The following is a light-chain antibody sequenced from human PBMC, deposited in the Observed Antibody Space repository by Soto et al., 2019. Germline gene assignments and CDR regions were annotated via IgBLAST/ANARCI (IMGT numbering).Light chain of an antibody. CDR3: QQRSNGPIP. Sequence: IGVTQTAGTVSLSKGERATLSCRASQSVRSTYFAWYQQKPGQAPRLLIYDASNRATGIPARFSGSGSGTDFTLTISSLEPEDFAVYYCQQRSNGPIPFGQGTLLEIK. V-gene: IGKV3-11*01. CDR2: DAS. J-gene: IGKJ5*01. CDR1: QSVRSTY.